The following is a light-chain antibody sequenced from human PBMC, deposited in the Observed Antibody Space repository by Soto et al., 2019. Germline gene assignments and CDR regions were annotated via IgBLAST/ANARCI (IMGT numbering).Light chain of an antibody. Sequence: QSALTQPASVSGSPGPSITISFTGTSSELGAYNFVSWYQQHPGNAPQLMLYDVNIRPSGVSNRFSGSKSGNTASLTISGLQAEDEADYYCTSWTTSTTMIFGGGTKLPVL. CDR3: TSWTTSTTMI. CDR1: SSELGAYNF. V-gene: IGLV2-14*03. J-gene: IGLJ2*01. CDR2: DVN.